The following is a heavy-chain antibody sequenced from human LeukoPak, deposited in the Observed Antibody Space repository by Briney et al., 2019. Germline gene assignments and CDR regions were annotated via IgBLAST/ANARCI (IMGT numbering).Heavy chain of an antibody. CDR2: IYYSGTT. CDR3: ARHRGIAAAGTPYDAFDI. D-gene: IGHD6-13*01. Sequence: SETLSLTCTVSGGSISSSSYYWGWIRQPPGKGLEWIGSIYYSGTTYYNPSLKSRVTISVDTSKNQFSLKLSSVTAADTTVYYCARHRGIAAAGTPYDAFDIWGQGTMVTVSS. V-gene: IGHV4-39*01. CDR1: GGSISSSSYY. J-gene: IGHJ3*02.